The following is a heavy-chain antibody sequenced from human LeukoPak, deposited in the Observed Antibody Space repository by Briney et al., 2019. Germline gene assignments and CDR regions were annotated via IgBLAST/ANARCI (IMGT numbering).Heavy chain of an antibody. CDR2: IIPIFGTA. CDR1: GGTFSSYA. D-gene: IGHD1-1*01. Sequence: SVKVSCKASGGTFSSYAISWVRQAPGQGLEWMGGIIPIFGTANYAQKFQGRVTITTDESTSTAYMELSSLRSEDTAVYYCARVQAAPRYNRNEFHWFDPWGQGTLVTVSS. CDR3: ARVQAAPRYNRNEFHWFDP. V-gene: IGHV1-69*05. J-gene: IGHJ5*02.